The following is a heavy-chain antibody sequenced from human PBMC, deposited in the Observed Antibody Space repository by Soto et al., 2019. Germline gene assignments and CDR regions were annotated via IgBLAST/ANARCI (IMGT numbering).Heavy chain of an antibody. D-gene: IGHD3-10*01. Sequence: QVQLQQWGAGLLKPSETLSLTCAGYGGSFSGYYWTWIRQPPGTGLEWIGEINHSGSTNYNPSLKSRVTISVDTSKNQFSLKLTSVTAADPAVYYCARDKITCLFDYWGQGTRVHVSS. CDR3: ARDKITCLFDY. V-gene: IGHV4-34*01. CDR1: GGSFSGYY. CDR2: INHSGST. J-gene: IGHJ4*02.